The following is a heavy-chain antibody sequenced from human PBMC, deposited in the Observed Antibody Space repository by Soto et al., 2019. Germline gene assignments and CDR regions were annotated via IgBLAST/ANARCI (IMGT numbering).Heavy chain of an antibody. D-gene: IGHD3-22*01. CDR3: TRQGGSGSGYYYYYYGMDV. CDR1: GVTFSGSA. J-gene: IGHJ6*04. Sequence: PWGSLRLSCAASGVTFSGSAMHWVRQASGKGLEWVGRIRSKANSYATAYAASVKGRFTISRDDSKNTAYLQMNSLKTEDTAVYYCTRQGGSGSGYYYYYYGMDVWGKGSTVTVSS. CDR2: IRSKANSYAT. V-gene: IGHV3-73*01.